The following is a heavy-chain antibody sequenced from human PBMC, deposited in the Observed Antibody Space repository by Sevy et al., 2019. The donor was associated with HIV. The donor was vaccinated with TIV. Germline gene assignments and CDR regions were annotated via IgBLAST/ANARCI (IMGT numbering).Heavy chain of an antibody. CDR3: ARPAAAALDAFDI. CDR1: GYTFISYG. CDR2: ISAYNGNT. D-gene: IGHD6-25*01. V-gene: IGHV1-18*01. J-gene: IGHJ3*02. Sequence: ASVKVSCKASGYTFISYGISWVRQAPGQGLEWMGWISAYNGNTNYPQKLQGRVTLTTDTSTSTDYMELRSLRSDDTAVYYCARPAAAALDAFDIWGQGTMVTVSS.